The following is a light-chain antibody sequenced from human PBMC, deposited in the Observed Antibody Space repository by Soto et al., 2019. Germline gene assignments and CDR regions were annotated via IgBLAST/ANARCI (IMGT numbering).Light chain of an antibody. V-gene: IGKV1-5*03. J-gene: IGKJ1*01. Sequence: DIQMTQSPSTLSASVGDRVTITCRASQSISSRLAWYQHKPAKAPKLLIHKASSLESGVPSRFSGSGSGTEFTLTISSLQPDDFATYYCQQYYSYWTFGQGTKVEI. CDR3: QQYYSYWT. CDR2: KAS. CDR1: QSISSR.